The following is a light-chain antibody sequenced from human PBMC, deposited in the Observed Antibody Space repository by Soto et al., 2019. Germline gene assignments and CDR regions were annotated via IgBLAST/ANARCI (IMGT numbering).Light chain of an antibody. Sequence: QSVLTRPPSASGTPGQRVTISCSGSSSNIGSNTVNWYQQLPGTAPKLLIYSNNQRPSGVPDRFSGYKSGTSASLAISGLQSEDEADYYCAEWDDSLNGYVFGTGTKVTVL. CDR1: SSNIGSNT. CDR3: AEWDDSLNGYV. CDR2: SNN. V-gene: IGLV1-44*01. J-gene: IGLJ1*01.